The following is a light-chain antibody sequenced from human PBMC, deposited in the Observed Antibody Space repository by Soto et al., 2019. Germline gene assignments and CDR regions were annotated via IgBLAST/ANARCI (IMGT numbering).Light chain of an antibody. Sequence: EIVMTQSPATLSVSPGXXATXSXRXSQSVRSNLAWYQQKPGQAPRLLIYGASTRATGIPARFSGSGSGTEFTLTISSLQSEDFAVYYCQQYNNWPPLTFGGGTKVEIQ. V-gene: IGKV3-15*01. CDR2: GAS. J-gene: IGKJ4*01. CDR1: QSVRSN. CDR3: QQYNNWPPLT.